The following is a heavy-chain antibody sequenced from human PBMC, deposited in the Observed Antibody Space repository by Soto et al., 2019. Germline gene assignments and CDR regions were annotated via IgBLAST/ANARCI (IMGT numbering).Heavy chain of an antibody. J-gene: IGHJ4*02. CDR3: ARGGPDTAMVYFDY. CDR1: GGSFSGYY. CDR2: INHSGST. V-gene: IGHV4-34*01. Sequence: QVQLQQWGAGLLKPSETLSLTCAVYGGSFSGYYWSWIRQPPGKGLEWIGEINHSGSTNYNPSLKSRVTISVDTSKNQFSLKLSSVTAADTAGYYCARGGPDTAMVYFDYWGQGTLVTVSS. D-gene: IGHD5-18*01.